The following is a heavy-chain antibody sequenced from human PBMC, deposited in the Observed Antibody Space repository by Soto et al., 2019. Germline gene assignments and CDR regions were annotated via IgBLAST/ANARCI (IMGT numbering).Heavy chain of an antibody. J-gene: IGHJ5*02. V-gene: IGHV4-34*01. CDR2: INHSGST. Sequence: PSETLSLTCAVYGGSFSGYYWSWIRQPPGKGLEWIGEINHSGSTNYNPSLKSRVTISVDTSKNQFSLKLSSVTAADTAVYYCAREDQNWFDPWGQGTLVTVYS. CDR3: AREDQNWFDP. CDR1: GGSFSGYY.